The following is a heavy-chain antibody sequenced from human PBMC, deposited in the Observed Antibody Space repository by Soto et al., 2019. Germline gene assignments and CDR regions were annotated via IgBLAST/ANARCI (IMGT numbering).Heavy chain of an antibody. CDR2: IWHDGSDI. J-gene: IGHJ6*02. CDR3: ARNLADTTTNYAMDV. V-gene: IGHV3-33*01. Sequence: QVQLVESGGGVVQPGRSLRVSCVASGFTFSSDVMHWVRQAPGKGLEWVALIWHDGSDISYGDSVRGRFTISRDNSKNTLYLQMNSLRADDTAVYYGARNLADTTTNYAMDVWGQGTTVTVSS. CDR1: GFTFSSDV. D-gene: IGHD2-15*01.